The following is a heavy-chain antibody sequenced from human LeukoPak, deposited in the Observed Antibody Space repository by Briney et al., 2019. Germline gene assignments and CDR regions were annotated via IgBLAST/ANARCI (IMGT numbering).Heavy chain of an antibody. CDR1: GGTFSSYA. Sequence: ASVKVSCKASGGTFSSYAISWVRQAPGQGLEWMGRIIPIFVTANYAQKFQGRVTIATDESTSTAYMELSSLRSEDAAVYYCARESVTWELPHPHTSDLDYWGQGTLVTVSS. J-gene: IGHJ4*02. V-gene: IGHV1-69*05. CDR3: ARESVTWELPHPHTSDLDY. D-gene: IGHD1-26*01. CDR2: IIPIFVTA.